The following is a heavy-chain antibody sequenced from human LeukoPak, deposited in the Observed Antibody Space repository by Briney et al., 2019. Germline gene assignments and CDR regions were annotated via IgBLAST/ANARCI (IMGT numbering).Heavy chain of an antibody. Sequence: SQTLSLTSAISRDSLSGSPAVWNWLRQSPTRGLDWLGRAYYRSKWYIDHPVSVKCRITITPHTSKNLFSLQLNSVTPEHTAVYYCARGAVRGGTNFDYWGQGTLVTVSS. CDR2: AYYRSKWYI. D-gene: IGHD3-10*01. V-gene: IGHV6-1*01. CDR1: RDSLSGSPAV. J-gene: IGHJ4*02. CDR3: ARGAVRGGTNFDY.